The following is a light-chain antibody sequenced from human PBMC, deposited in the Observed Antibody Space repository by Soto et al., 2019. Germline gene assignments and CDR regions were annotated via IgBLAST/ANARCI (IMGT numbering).Light chain of an antibody. J-gene: IGLJ3*02. CDR1: RSDVGGYNY. CDR2: DVS. V-gene: IGLV2-14*01. CDR3: SSYTSSSTL. Sequence: QSALTQPASVSGSPGQSITISCTGTRSDVGGYNYVSWYQQHPGKAPKLMIYDVSNRPSGVSNRFSGSKSGNTASLTISGLQAEDEADYYCSSYTSSSTLFGGGTKVTVL.